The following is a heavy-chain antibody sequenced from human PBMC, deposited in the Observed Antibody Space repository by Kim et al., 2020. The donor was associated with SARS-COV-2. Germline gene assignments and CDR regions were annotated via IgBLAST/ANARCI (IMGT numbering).Heavy chain of an antibody. D-gene: IGHD6-13*01. Sequence: SETLSLTCAVYGGSFSGYYWSWIRQPPGKGLEWIGEINHSGSTNYNPSLKSRVTISVDTSKNQFSLKLSSVTAADTAVYYCARQRIRRPTSSWYYFDYWGQGTLVTVSS. CDR3: ARQRIRRPTSSWYYFDY. CDR1: GGSFSGYY. J-gene: IGHJ4*02. CDR2: INHSGST. V-gene: IGHV4-34*01.